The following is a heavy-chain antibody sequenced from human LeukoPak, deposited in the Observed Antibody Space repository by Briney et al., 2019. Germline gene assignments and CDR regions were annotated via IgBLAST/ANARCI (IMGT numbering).Heavy chain of an antibody. D-gene: IGHD3-10*01. V-gene: IGHV1-69*04. CDR3: ARSGHEYYFDY. CDR1: GGTFSSYA. J-gene: IGHJ4*02. Sequence: SVKVSCKASGGTFSSYAISWVRQAPGRGLEWMGRIIPILGIANYAQKFQGRVTITADKSTSTAYMELSSLRSEDTAVYYCARSGHEYYFDYWGQGTLVTVSS. CDR2: IIPILGIA.